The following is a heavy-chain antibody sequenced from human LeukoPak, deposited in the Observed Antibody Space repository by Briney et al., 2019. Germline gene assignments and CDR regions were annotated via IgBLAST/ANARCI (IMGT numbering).Heavy chain of an antibody. Sequence: ASVKVSCKASGYTFTSYDINWVRQATGQGLEWMGWMNPNSGNTGYAQKFQGRVTMTRNTSISTAYMELSSLRSEDTAVYYCARVGGRERELRFMEWFKRRYNWFDPWGQGTLVTVSS. CDR1: GYTFTSYD. CDR2: MNPNSGNT. V-gene: IGHV1-8*01. CDR3: ARVGGRERELRFMEWFKRRYNWFDP. D-gene: IGHD3-3*01. J-gene: IGHJ5*02.